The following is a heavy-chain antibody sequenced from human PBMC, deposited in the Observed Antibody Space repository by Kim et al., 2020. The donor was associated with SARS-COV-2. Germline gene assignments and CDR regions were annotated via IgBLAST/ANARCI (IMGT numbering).Heavy chain of an antibody. CDR2: IYYSGST. V-gene: IGHV4-39*01. CDR1: GGSISSSSYY. D-gene: IGHD3-22*01. CDR3: ASSTIAPYYYDSSGVDY. Sequence: SETLSLTCTVSGGSISSSSYYWGWIRQPPGKGLEWIGSIYYSGSTYHNPSLKSRVTISVDTSKNQFSLKLSSVTAADTAVYYCASSTIAPYYYDSSGVDYWGQGTLVTVSS. J-gene: IGHJ4*02.